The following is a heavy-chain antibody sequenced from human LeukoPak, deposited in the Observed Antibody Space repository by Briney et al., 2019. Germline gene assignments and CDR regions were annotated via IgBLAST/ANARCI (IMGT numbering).Heavy chain of an antibody. CDR3: ARGIYDSSGQFDY. CDR1: GFTFSTYW. CDR2: IKQDGSEK. Sequence: GGSLRLSCAASGFTFSTYWMSWVRQAPGKGLECVANIKQDGSEKYYVDSVKGRFTISRDNAKNSLYLQMNSLRAEDTAVYYCARGIYDSSGQFDYWGQGTLVSVSS. V-gene: IGHV3-7*04. D-gene: IGHD3-22*01. J-gene: IGHJ4*02.